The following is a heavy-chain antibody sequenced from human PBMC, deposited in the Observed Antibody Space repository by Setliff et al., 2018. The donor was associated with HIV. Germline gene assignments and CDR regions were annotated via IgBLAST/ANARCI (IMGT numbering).Heavy chain of an antibody. V-gene: IGHV4-59*11. D-gene: IGHD1-26*01. Sequence: SETLSLTCTVSGGSITSHYWSWIRQPPGKGLEWIGTIYHNGNTNYNASLKSRVTISVDTSKNQFFLRLSSVTAAETAVYYCARNIEWEPYAFDIWGQGTMVTVSS. CDR3: ARNIEWEPYAFDI. CDR2: IYHNGNT. J-gene: IGHJ3*02. CDR1: GGSITSHY.